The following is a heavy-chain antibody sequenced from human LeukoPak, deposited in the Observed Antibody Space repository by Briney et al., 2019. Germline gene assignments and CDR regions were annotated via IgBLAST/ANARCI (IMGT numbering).Heavy chain of an antibody. CDR2: IIPIFGTA. D-gene: IGHD2-2*01. CDR1: GGTFSSYA. J-gene: IGHJ6*02. Sequence: SVKVSCKASGGTFSSYAISWVRQAPGQGLEWMGGIIPIFGTANYAQKFQGRVTITADESTSTAYMELSSPRSEDTAVYYCARDGVVVPAAMEGLVGYYGMDVWGQGTTVTVSS. V-gene: IGHV1-69*01. CDR3: ARDGVVVPAAMEGLVGYYGMDV.